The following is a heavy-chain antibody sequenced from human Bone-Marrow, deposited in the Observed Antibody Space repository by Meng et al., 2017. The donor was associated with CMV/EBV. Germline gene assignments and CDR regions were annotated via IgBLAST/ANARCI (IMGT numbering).Heavy chain of an antibody. V-gene: IGHV3-21*01. Sequence: GESLKISCTASGFTFSSYSMNWVRQAPGKGLEWASSISSSSSYIYYADSVKGRFTISRDNAKNSLYLQMNSLRAEDTAVYYCARKLGRFRSSWHRGMDVWGQGTTVTVSS. CDR1: GFTFSSYS. J-gene: IGHJ6*02. CDR2: ISSSSSYI. CDR3: ARKLGRFRSSWHRGMDV. D-gene: IGHD6-13*01.